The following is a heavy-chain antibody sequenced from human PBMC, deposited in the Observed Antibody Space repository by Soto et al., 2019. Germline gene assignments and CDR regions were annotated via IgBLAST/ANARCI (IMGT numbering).Heavy chain of an antibody. CDR3: ARDVDRRYYDSTGYSFDY. J-gene: IGHJ4*02. V-gene: IGHV3-66*01. Sequence: EVQLVESGGGLVQPGGSLRLSCAASGFTVSDNYMNWVRQAPGKGLEWVAVIYRGTTYYADSVKGRFTISRDNSKNTLYLQMSSLRPEDTAVYYCARDVDRRYYDSTGYSFDYWGQGTLVDVSS. D-gene: IGHD3-22*01. CDR2: IYRGTT. CDR1: GFTVSDNY.